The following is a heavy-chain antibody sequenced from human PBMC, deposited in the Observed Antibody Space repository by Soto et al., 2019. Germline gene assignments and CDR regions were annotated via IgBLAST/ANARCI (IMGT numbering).Heavy chain of an antibody. V-gene: IGHV4-59*01. J-gene: IGHJ4*02. CDR1: GGSISSYY. Sequence: SETLSLTCTVSGGSISSYYWSWIRQPPGKGLEWIGYIYYSGSTNYNPSLKSRVTISVDTSKNQFSLKLSSVTAADTAVYYCARDSPPVAYRGQGTLVTVSS. CDR2: IYYSGST. CDR3: ARDSPPVAY.